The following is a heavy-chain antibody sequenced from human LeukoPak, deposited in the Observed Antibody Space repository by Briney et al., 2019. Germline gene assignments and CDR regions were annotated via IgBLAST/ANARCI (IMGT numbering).Heavy chain of an antibody. CDR1: RFTFTNYS. J-gene: IGHJ3*02. Sequence: GGSLRLSCAASRFTFTNYSMNWVRQAPGKGLEWVSSISSLSNYICYADSVKGRFTISRDNAKNSLYLQMNSLRAEDTAVYYCAREASGYSYSLDAFDIWGQGTMVTVSS. CDR2: ISSLSNYI. D-gene: IGHD5-18*01. CDR3: AREASGYSYSLDAFDI. V-gene: IGHV3-21*01.